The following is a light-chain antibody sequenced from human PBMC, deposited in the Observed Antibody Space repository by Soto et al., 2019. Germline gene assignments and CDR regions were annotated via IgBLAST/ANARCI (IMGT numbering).Light chain of an antibody. J-gene: IGLJ1*01. V-gene: IGLV1-40*01. CDR2: GNN. Sequence: QSVLTQPPSVSGAPGQRVTISCTGSTSNIGPAYDVHWYQQLPGTAPKLLISGNNNRPSGVPDRFSGSKSGTSASLAITGLQAEDEADYYCQSYDSSLTGPCDFGTGTKVTVL. CDR3: QSYDSSLTGPCD. CDR1: TSNIGPAYD.